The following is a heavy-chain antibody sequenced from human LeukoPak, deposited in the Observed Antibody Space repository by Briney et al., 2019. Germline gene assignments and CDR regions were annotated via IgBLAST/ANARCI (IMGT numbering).Heavy chain of an antibody. CDR1: GFSFSTHA. Sequence: PGGSLRLSCVASGFSFSTHAMNWVRQAPGKGLEWVSTIGGGDTYYADSVKGRFIISRDDSKNTLHLQMSSLRADDTALYYCAKDAWSGNGVYDPFDIWGQGTMVTVSS. CDR2: IGGGDT. CDR3: AKDAWSGNGVYDPFDI. D-gene: IGHD2-8*01. V-gene: IGHV3-23*01. J-gene: IGHJ3*02.